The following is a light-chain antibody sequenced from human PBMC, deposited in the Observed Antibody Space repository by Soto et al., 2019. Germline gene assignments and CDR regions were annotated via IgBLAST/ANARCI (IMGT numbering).Light chain of an antibody. CDR2: DVS. V-gene: IGLV2-14*01. J-gene: IGLJ2*01. CDR1: SSDVGGYNY. Sequence: QSALTQPASVSGSPGQSITISCTGTSSDVGGYNYVSWYQQHPGKAPKLMIYDVSNRPSGVSNRFSGSKSGNTASLTISGLQAKDEADYNCSSSTSSSTYVVFGGGTKLTVL. CDR3: SSSTSSSTYVV.